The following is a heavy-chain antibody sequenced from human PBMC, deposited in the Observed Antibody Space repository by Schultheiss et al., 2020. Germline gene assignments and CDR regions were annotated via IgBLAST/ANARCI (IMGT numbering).Heavy chain of an antibody. Sequence: GGSLRLSCAASEFTFSDYYMSWIRQAPGKGLEWVSVIYPTGTTFYADSVKGRFTISRDNSKNTLYLQMNSLRAEDTAVYYCARERSGGLLHYYYYGMDVWGQGTTVTVSS. J-gene: IGHJ6*02. D-gene: IGHD3-16*01. V-gene: IGHV3-66*01. CDR3: ARERSGGLLHYYYYGMDV. CDR1: EFTFSDYY. CDR2: IYPTGTT.